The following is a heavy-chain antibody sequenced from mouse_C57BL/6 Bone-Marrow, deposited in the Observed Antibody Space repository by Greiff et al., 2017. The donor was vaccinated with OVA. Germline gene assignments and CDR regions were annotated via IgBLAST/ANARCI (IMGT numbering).Heavy chain of an antibody. J-gene: IGHJ4*01. CDR1: GFTFNTYA. Sequence: EAGGGLVQPKGSLKLSCAAPGFTFNTYAMHWVRQAPGKGLEWVARIRSKSSNYATYYADSVKDRFTISRDDPQSMLYLQMNNLKTEDTAMYYCVRGYGSSYSYYAMDYWGQGTSVTVSS. CDR3: VRGYGSSYSYYAMDY. CDR2: IRSKSSNYAT. D-gene: IGHD1-1*01. V-gene: IGHV10-3*01.